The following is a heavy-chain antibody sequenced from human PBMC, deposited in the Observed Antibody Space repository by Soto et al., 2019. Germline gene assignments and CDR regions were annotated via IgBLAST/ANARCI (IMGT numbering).Heavy chain of an antibody. CDR3: ARVFSLQAGPNYYGMDV. Sequence: GASVKVSCKASGYTFTGYYMHWVRQAPGQGLEWMGWINPNSGGTNYAQKFQGRVTMTRDTSISTAYMELSRLRSDDTAVYYCARVFSLQAGPNYYGMDVWGQGTTVTVSS. CDR1: GYTFTGYY. V-gene: IGHV1-2*02. J-gene: IGHJ6*02. CDR2: INPNSGGT.